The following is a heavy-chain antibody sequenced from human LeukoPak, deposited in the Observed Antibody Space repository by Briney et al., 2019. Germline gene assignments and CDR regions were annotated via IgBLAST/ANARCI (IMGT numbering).Heavy chain of an antibody. CDR1: GGTFSSYA. Sequence: SVKVSCKASGGTFSSYAISWVRQAPGQGLEWMGGIIPIFGTANYAQKFQGRVTITADESTSTAYMELSSLRSEDTAVYYCARVALLTMVRGVIIKAFDYWGQGTLVTVSS. V-gene: IGHV1-69*13. D-gene: IGHD3-10*01. CDR2: IIPIFGTA. J-gene: IGHJ4*02. CDR3: ARVALLTMVRGVIIKAFDY.